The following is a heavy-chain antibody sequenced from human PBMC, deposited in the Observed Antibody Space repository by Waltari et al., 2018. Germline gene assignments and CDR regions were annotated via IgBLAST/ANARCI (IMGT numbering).Heavy chain of an antibody. V-gene: IGHV1-2*02. CDR3: AREGIVVTVGTGGNWFDP. Sequence: QVQLVQSGAEMNEPGASVKVSCKASGYTFTGYFIHWVRQAPGQGLEWMGWTNPNSGATNYAEKFQGRVNMTRDTSINTAYMELSRLRSDDTAVYYCAREGIVVTVGTGGNWFDPWGQGTLVTVSS. CDR1: GYTFTGYF. J-gene: IGHJ5*02. D-gene: IGHD2-2*01. CDR2: TNPNSGAT.